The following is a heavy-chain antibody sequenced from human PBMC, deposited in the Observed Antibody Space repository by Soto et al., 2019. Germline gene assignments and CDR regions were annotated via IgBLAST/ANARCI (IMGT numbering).Heavy chain of an antibody. CDR3: ARVGTVVTRYYYGMDV. Sequence: SVKVSCKASGGTFSSYAISWVRQAPGQGLEWMGGIIPIFGTANYAQKFQGRVTITADESTSTAYMELSSLRSEDTAVYYCARVGTVVTRYYYGMDVWGQGTTVTVSS. CDR2: IIPIFGTA. V-gene: IGHV1-69*13. CDR1: GGTFSSYA. J-gene: IGHJ6*02. D-gene: IGHD2-21*02.